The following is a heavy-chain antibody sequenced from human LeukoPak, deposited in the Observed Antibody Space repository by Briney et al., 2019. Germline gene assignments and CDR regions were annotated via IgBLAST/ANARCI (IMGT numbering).Heavy chain of an antibody. CDR2: INPNSGGT. Sequence: GASVKVSCKASGYAFSSYFMHWVRQAPGQGLEWMGWINPNSGGTNYAQKFQGRVTMTRDTSISTAYMELSRLRSDDTAVYYCAREDPLSALDYWGQGTLVTVSS. J-gene: IGHJ4*02. D-gene: IGHD3-10*01. CDR1: GYAFSSYF. V-gene: IGHV1-2*02. CDR3: AREDPLSALDY.